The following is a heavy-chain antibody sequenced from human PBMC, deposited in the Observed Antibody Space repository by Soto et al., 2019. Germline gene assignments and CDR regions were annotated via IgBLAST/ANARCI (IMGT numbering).Heavy chain of an antibody. Sequence: GESLKISCKGSGYSFTSYWIGWVRQMPGKGLEWMGIIHPGDSDTRYSPSFQGQVTISADKSISTAYLQWSSLKASDTAMYYCTVSGDPYYYGMDVWGQGTTVTVSS. J-gene: IGHJ6*02. CDR2: IHPGDSDT. CDR1: GYSFTSYW. D-gene: IGHD7-27*01. V-gene: IGHV5-51*01. CDR3: TVSGDPYYYGMDV.